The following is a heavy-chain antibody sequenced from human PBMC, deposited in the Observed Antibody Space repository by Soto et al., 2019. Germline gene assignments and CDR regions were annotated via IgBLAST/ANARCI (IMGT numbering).Heavy chain of an antibody. V-gene: IGHV1-18*01. D-gene: IGHD2-21*02. CDR3: ARTYGDLYFGIY. J-gene: IGHJ4*02. CDR1: GYTFSSYG. CDR2: ISAHNGNT. Sequence: QVQLVQSGAEVKKPGASVKVSCKASGYTFSSYGISWVRQAPGQGLEWMGWISAHNGNTDYAQKVHGRVTMTTATPTSTVYMELRSLRSDDTAVYYCARTYGDLYFGIYWGQGTLVTVSS.